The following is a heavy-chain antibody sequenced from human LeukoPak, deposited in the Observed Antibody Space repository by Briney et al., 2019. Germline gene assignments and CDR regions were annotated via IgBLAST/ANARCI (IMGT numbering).Heavy chain of an antibody. CDR2: IHSDGRST. CDR1: GFTFSTYW. J-gene: IGHJ4*02. CDR3: ARDRPGNTAIDY. V-gene: IGHV3-74*01. D-gene: IGHD5-18*01. Sequence: GGSLRLSCAASGFTFSTYWMHWVHQAPGKGLVWVSRIHSDGRSTSYADSVNGRFTISRDNAKNTLYLQMNSLRAEDTAVYYCARDRPGNTAIDYWGQGTLVTVSS.